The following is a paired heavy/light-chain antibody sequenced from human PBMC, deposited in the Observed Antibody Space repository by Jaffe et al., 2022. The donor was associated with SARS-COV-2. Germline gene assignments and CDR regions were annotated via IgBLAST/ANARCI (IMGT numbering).Heavy chain of an antibody. J-gene: IGHJ4*02. Sequence: EVQLLDSGGGLVQSGGSLRLSCAASGFTFSSYAMTWVRQAPGKGLEWVSTISGRGGTTFYADSVKGRFTISRDNSKNTLYLQINSLRAEDTAVYYCAKGDAGYCTGGSCYSRTLDYWGQGTLVTVSS. CDR2: ISGRGGTT. D-gene: IGHD2-15*01. CDR1: GFTFSSYA. V-gene: IGHV3-23*01. CDR3: AKGDAGYCTGGSCYSRTLDY.
Light chain of an antibody. CDR3: CSYAGSYTWV. CDR2: DVT. CDR1: RSDVGGYNY. V-gene: IGLV2-11*01. J-gene: IGLJ3*02. Sequence: QSALTQPRSVSGSPGQSVTISCTGTRSDVGGYNYVSWYQQHPGKAPKVILYDVTKRPSGVPDRFSGSKSGNTASLTISGLQAEDEADYYCCSYAGSYTWVFGGGTKLTVL.